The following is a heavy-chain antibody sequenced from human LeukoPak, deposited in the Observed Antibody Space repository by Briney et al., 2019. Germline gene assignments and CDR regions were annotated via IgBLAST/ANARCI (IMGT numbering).Heavy chain of an antibody. CDR2: ISAYNGNT. D-gene: IGHD2-15*01. V-gene: IGHV1-18*01. Sequence: ASVKVSCKASGYTFTSYGISWVRQAPGQGLEWMGWISAYNGNTNYAQKLQGRVTMTTDTSTSTAYMEPRSLRSDDTAVYYCARSLYCSGGSCYPAAYYYYMDVWGKGTTVTVSS. CDR1: GYTFTSYG. CDR3: ARSLYCSGGSCYPAAYYYYMDV. J-gene: IGHJ6*03.